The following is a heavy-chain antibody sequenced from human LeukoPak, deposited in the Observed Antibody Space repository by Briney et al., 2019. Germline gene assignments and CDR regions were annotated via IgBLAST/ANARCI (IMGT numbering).Heavy chain of an antibody. D-gene: IGHD4-11*01. CDR3: IRDFLTVTTNDY. CDR1: GFRFSDYW. CDR2: IKTDGSDR. Sequence: GGSLRLSCVVSGFRFSDYWMHWVRKAPGKGLVWVSGIKTDGSDRRYADFVAGRFTISRDNAKNTLFLQMNSLRAEDTAVYYCIRDFLTVTTNDYWGQGTLVTVSS. V-gene: IGHV3-74*01. J-gene: IGHJ4*02.